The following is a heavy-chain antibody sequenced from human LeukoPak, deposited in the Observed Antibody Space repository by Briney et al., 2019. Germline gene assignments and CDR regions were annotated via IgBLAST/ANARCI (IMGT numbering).Heavy chain of an antibody. CDR2: INPNSGGT. CDR3: ARGRETIFWSGYYTDDAFDI. Sequence: GASVKVSCKASGYTFTGYYMHWVRQAPGQGLEWMGWINPNSGGTNYAQKFQGRVTMTRDTSISTAYMELSRLRSDDTAVYYCARGRETIFWSGYYTDDAFDIWGQGTMVTVSS. CDR1: GYTFTGYY. V-gene: IGHV1-2*02. D-gene: IGHD3-3*01. J-gene: IGHJ3*02.